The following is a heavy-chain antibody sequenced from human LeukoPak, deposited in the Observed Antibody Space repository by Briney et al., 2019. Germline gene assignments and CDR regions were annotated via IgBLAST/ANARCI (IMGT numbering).Heavy chain of an antibody. J-gene: IGHJ4*02. D-gene: IGHD4-17*01. CDR3: ARERYGDYSYDY. V-gene: IGHV1-18*01. Sequence: ASVRVSCKASGGTFSSYAINWVRQAPGQGLEWMGWISPYNGNTNYAQKLQGRVTMTTDTSTSTAYMELRSLRSDDTAVYYCARERYGDYSYDYWGQGTLVTVSS. CDR1: GGTFSSYA. CDR2: ISPYNGNT.